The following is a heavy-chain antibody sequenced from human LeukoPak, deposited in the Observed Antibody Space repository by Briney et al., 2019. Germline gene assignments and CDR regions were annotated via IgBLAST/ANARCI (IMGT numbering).Heavy chain of an antibody. Sequence: GGSLRLSCAASGFTFSNYELIWVRQAPGKGLEWISYIGIDSGNTHYADSVKGRFTISGDKAKNSLYLQMHSLRVEDTAVYYCARDYKYAFDNWGQGTLVTVSS. D-gene: IGHD5-24*01. CDR2: IGIDSGNT. V-gene: IGHV3-48*03. J-gene: IGHJ4*02. CDR3: ARDYKYAFDN. CDR1: GFTFSNYE.